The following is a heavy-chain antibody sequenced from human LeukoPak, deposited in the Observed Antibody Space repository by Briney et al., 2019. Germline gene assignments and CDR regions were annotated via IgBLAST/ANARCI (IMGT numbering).Heavy chain of an antibody. CDR1: GYTFTGYY. CDR2: INPNSGGT. D-gene: IGHD3-22*01. CDR3: ARTYYYDSSGYYYDSKSGVPDFDY. J-gene: IGHJ4*02. V-gene: IGHV1-2*02. Sequence: GASVKVSCKASGYTFTGYYMHWVRQAPGQGLEWMGWINPNSGGTNYAQKFQGRVTMTRDTSISTAYMELSRLRSDDTAVYYCARTYYYDSSGYYYDSKSGVPDFDYWGQGTLVTVSS.